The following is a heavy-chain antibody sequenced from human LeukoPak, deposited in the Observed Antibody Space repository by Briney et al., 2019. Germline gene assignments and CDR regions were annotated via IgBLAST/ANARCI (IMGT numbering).Heavy chain of an antibody. CDR3: ARDIGATNWFDP. V-gene: IGHV3-33*01. D-gene: IGHD1-26*01. CDR1: GFTFSSYG. Sequence: GGSLRLSCAASGFTFSSYGMHWVRQAPGEGLEWVAVIWYDGSNKYYADSVKGRFTISRDNSKNTLYLQMNSLRAEDTAVYYCARDIGATNWFDPWGQGTLVTVSS. CDR2: IWYDGSNK. J-gene: IGHJ5*02.